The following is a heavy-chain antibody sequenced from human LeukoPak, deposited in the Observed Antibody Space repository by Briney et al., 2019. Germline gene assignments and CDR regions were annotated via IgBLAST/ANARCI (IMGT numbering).Heavy chain of an antibody. J-gene: IGHJ4*02. Sequence: GGSLRLSCAASGFTFSSYWMHWVRQAPGKGLVWVSRINSDGSSTSYADSVKGRFTISRDNAKNTLYLQMNSLRAKDTAVYYCARDADIVATVFDYWGQGTLVTVSS. V-gene: IGHV3-74*01. D-gene: IGHD5-12*01. CDR3: ARDADIVATVFDY. CDR1: GFTFSSYW. CDR2: INSDGSST.